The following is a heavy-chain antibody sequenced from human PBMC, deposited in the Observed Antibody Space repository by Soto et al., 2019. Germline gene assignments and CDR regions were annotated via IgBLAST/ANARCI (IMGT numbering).Heavy chain of an antibody. J-gene: IGHJ6*02. CDR1: GFTFSSYG. V-gene: IGHV3-30*18. Sequence: GGSLRLSCAASGFTFSSYGMHWVRQAPGKGLEWVAVISYDGSNKYHADSVKGRFTISRDNSKNTLYLQMNSLRAEDTAVYYCAKDRSAAVAPDYGMDVWGQGTTVTVSS. D-gene: IGHD6-19*01. CDR3: AKDRSAAVAPDYGMDV. CDR2: ISYDGSNK.